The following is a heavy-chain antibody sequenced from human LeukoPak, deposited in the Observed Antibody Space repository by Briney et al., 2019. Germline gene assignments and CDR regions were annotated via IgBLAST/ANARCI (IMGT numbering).Heavy chain of an antibody. D-gene: IGHD2-21*01. Sequence: GGSLRLSCAASGFTFSSYEMNWVRQAPGKGLEWVSYISSSGSTIYYADSVKVRFTISRDNAKNSLYLQMNRLRAEDTAVYYCARDRPLLFYYYGMDVWGQGTTVTVSS. CDR1: GFTFSSYE. CDR3: ARDRPLLFYYYGMDV. V-gene: IGHV3-48*03. CDR2: ISSSGSTI. J-gene: IGHJ6*02.